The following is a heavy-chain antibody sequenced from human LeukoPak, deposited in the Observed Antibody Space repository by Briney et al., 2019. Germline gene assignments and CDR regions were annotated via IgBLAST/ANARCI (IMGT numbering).Heavy chain of an antibody. J-gene: IGHJ5*02. CDR1: GYTFTGYY. D-gene: IGHD2-2*01. CDR3: ARPKQGSSAPRSWFGP. CDR2: INPNSGST. V-gene: IGHV1-2*06. Sequence: ASVKVSCKASGYTFTGYYMHWVRQAPGQGLEWMGRINPNSGSTNYAQKFQGRVTMTRDTSISTAYMELSRLRSDDTAVYYCARPKQGSSAPRSWFGPWGQGILVTVSS.